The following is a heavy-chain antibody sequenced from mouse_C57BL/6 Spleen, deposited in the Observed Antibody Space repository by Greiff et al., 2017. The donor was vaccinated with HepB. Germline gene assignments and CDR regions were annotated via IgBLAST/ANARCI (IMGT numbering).Heavy chain of an antibody. CDR2: IYPSDSET. CDR1: GYTFTSYW. V-gene: IGHV1-61*01. CDR3: ARSSLGLDY. J-gene: IGHJ2*01. D-gene: IGHD6-2*01. Sequence: QVQLQQPGAELVRPGSSVKLSCKASGYTFTSYWMDWVKQRPGQGLEWIGNIYPSDSETHYNQKFKDKATLTVDKSSSTAYMQLSSLTSEDSAVYYCARSSLGLDYWGQGTTLTVSS.